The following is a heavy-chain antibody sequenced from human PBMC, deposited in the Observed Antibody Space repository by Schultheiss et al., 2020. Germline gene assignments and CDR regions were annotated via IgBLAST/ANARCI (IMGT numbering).Heavy chain of an antibody. CDR2: INSDGSST. CDR3: TTTTYGDYGGRGSAHDY. V-gene: IGHV3-74*01. J-gene: IGHJ4*02. CDR1: GFTFSSYW. D-gene: IGHD4-17*01. Sequence: GGSLRLSCAASGFTFSSYWMHWVRQAPGKGLVWVSRINSDGSSTSYADSVKGRFTISRDNAKNTLYLQMNSLRAEDTAVYYCTTTTYGDYGGRGSAHDYWGQGTLVTVSS.